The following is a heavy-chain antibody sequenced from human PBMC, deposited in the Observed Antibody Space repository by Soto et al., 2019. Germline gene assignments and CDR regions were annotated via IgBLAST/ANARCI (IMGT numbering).Heavy chain of an antibody. J-gene: IGHJ5*02. CDR2: IFYSGST. V-gene: IGHV4-59*01. D-gene: IGHD2-2*01. CDR1: GVSISSSF. CDR3: AGVRANHLLEWYDP. Sequence: TSETLSLTCTVSGVSISSSFWSWIRQPPGKGLEWIGSIFYSGSTTYNPSLGSGVTISVDTSENPFSLRLDSVTAADTAVYYCAGVRANHLLEWYDPWIQGPLVT.